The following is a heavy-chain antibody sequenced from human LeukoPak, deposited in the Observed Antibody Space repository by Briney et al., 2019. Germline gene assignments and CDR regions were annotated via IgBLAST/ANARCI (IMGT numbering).Heavy chain of an antibody. CDR3: AKAASGYDYYYDY. J-gene: IGHJ4*02. Sequence: QPGGSLRLSCAASGFTFSTYGMHWVRQAPGKGLEWVAVISYDGSYKSYADSVKGRYTISRANSKNTLYLQMNSLRVEDTAVYYCAKAASGYDYYYDYWGQGTLVTVSS. CDR2: ISYDGSYK. D-gene: IGHD5-12*01. V-gene: IGHV3-30*18. CDR1: GFTFSTYG.